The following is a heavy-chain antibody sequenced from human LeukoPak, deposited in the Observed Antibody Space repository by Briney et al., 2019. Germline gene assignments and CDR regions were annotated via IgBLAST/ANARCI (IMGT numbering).Heavy chain of an antibody. CDR1: GYTFTSYA. V-gene: IGHV7-4-1*02. J-gene: IGHJ4*02. Sequence: ASVKVSCKASGYTFTSYAMNWVRQAPGQGLEWMGWINTNTGNPTYAQGFTGRFVFSSDTSVSTAYLQISSLKAEDTAVYYCARDACTNGVCLFDYWGQGTLVTVSS. CDR3: ARDACTNGVCLFDY. D-gene: IGHD2-8*01. CDR2: INTNTGNP.